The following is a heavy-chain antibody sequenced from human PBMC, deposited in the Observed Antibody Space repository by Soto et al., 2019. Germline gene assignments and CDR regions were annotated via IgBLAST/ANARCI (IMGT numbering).Heavy chain of an antibody. D-gene: IGHD5-12*01. Sequence: SVKVSCKASGGTFSSYAISWVRQAPGQGLEWMGGIIPIFGTANYAQKFQGRVTITADESTSTAYMELSSLRSEDTAVYYCATFRDGYNSEYFDYRGQGTLVTVSS. CDR1: GGTFSSYA. CDR3: ATFRDGYNSEYFDY. J-gene: IGHJ4*02. CDR2: IIPIFGTA. V-gene: IGHV1-69*13.